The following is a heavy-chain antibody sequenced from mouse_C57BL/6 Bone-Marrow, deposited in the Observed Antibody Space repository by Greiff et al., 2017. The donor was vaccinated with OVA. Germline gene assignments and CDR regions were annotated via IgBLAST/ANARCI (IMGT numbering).Heavy chain of an antibody. CDR2: IWSGGST. J-gene: IGHJ1*03. D-gene: IGHD1-1*01. CDR1: GFSFTSYG. V-gene: IGHV2-2*01. Sequence: QVQLKESGPGLVQPSQSLSITCTVSGFSFTSYGVHWVRQSPGKGLEWLGVIWSGGSTDYNAAFISRLSISKDNSKSQVFFKMNSLQADDTAIYYCARLTNGSSYGKYFDVWGTGTTVTVSS. CDR3: ARLTNGSSYGKYFDV.